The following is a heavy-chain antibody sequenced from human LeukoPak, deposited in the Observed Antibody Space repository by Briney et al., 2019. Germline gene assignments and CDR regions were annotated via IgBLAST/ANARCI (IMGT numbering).Heavy chain of an antibody. CDR2: MNPNSGNT. Sequence: ASVKVSCKASGYTFTSYDINWVRQATGQGLEWMGWMNPNSGNTGYAQKFQGRVTMTRNTSISTAYMELSSLRSEDTAVYYCARGENYYDSIDYWGQGTLVTVSS. CDR1: GYTFTSYD. D-gene: IGHD3-22*01. CDR3: ARGENYYDSIDY. V-gene: IGHV1-8*01. J-gene: IGHJ4*02.